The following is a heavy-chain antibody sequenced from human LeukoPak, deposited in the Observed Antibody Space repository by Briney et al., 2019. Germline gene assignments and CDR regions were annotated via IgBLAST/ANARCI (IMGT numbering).Heavy chain of an antibody. CDR2: INDIGGT. CDR1: GGSISSYY. Sequence: SETLSLTCTVSGGSISSYYWSWIRQPPGKGLEWIGYINDIGGTNSNPSLKSRVTMSVDTSKNQLSLKLSSGTAADTAVYYCTRRGRNNWGEGNDYWGQGTLVTVSS. J-gene: IGHJ4*02. CDR3: TRRGRNNWGEGNDY. D-gene: IGHD1-1*01. V-gene: IGHV4-59*08.